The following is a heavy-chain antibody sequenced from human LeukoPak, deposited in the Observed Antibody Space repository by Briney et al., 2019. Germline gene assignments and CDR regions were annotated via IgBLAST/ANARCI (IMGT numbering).Heavy chain of an antibody. Sequence: SETLSLTCAVYGGSLSGYYWSWIRQPPGKGLEWIGEINHSGSTNYNPSLKSRVTISVDTSKNQFSLKLSAVTAEDTAVYYCARRQLRYFDYWGQGTLVTVSS. D-gene: IGHD2-2*01. CDR2: INHSGST. CDR1: GGSLSGYY. CDR3: ARRQLRYFDY. V-gene: IGHV4-34*01. J-gene: IGHJ4*02.